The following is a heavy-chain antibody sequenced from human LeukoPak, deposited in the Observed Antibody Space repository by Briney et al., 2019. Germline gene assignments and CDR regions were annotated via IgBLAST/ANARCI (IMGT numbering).Heavy chain of an antibody. CDR2: ISSSSSYI. CDR3: ARDRAVVPAAYDY. J-gene: IGHJ4*02. V-gene: IGHV3-21*06. D-gene: IGHD2-2*01. Sequence: PGGSLRLSCAASGFTFSSYSMNWVRQAPGKGLEWVSSISSSSSYIYYADSVKGRFTISRDNAKNSLYLQMNSLRAEDTAVYYCARDRAVVPAAYDYWGQGTLVTVSS. CDR1: GFTFSSYS.